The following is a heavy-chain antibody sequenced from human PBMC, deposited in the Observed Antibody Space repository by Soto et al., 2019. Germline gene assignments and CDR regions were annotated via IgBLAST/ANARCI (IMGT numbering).Heavy chain of an antibody. CDR1: GFTFSSYG. V-gene: IGHV3-33*01. Sequence: QVQLVESGGGVVQPGRSLRLSCAASGFTFSSYGMHWVRQAPGKGLEWVAVIWYDGSNKYYADSVKGRFTISRDNSKNTLYLQMNSMRAEDTAVYYCARDKDGEPRGGFGYWGQGTLVTVSS. D-gene: IGHD3-16*01. J-gene: IGHJ4*02. CDR2: IWYDGSNK. CDR3: ARDKDGEPRGGFGY.